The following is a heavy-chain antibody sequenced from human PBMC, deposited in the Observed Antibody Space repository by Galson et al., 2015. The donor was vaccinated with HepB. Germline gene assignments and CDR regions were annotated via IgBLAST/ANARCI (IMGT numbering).Heavy chain of an antibody. J-gene: IGHJ4*02. V-gene: IGHV3-66*02. CDR2: IYTGGRT. CDR3: ARDSPHYDFWRGYFDH. Sequence: SLRLSCAASGFTVSDNYVSWVRQAPGKGLEWVSLIYTGGRTYYADSVKGRFTISRDYSKNMLFLQMNSLRSEDTAVYYCARDSPHYDFWRGYFDHWGQGTLVTVSS. CDR1: GFTVSDNY. D-gene: IGHD3-3*01.